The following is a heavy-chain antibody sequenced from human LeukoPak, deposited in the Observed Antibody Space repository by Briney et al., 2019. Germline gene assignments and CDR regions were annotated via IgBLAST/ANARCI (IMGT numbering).Heavy chain of an antibody. CDR3: ARQDSSSSAIDY. CDR1: GVSISSSSYY. Sequence: PSETLSLTCTVSGVSISSSSYYWGWIRQPPGKGLEWIGSIYYSGSTYYNPSLKSRVTISVDTSKNQFSLKLSSVTAADTAVYYCARQDSSSSAIDYWGQGTLVTVSS. D-gene: IGHD6-6*01. CDR2: IYYSGST. J-gene: IGHJ4*02. V-gene: IGHV4-39*07.